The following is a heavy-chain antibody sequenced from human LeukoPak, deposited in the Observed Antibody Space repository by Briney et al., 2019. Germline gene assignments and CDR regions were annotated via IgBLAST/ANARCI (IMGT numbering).Heavy chain of an antibody. CDR2: ISGSGGST. D-gene: IGHD3-22*01. V-gene: IGHV3-23*01. CDR3: AKDTRSLGPPYYDSSGPADFDY. J-gene: IGHJ4*02. CDR1: GFTFSSYA. Sequence: GGSLRLSCAASGFTFSSYAMSWVRQAPGKGLEWVSAISGSGGSTYYADSVKGRFTISRDNSKNTLYLQMNSLRAEDTAVYYCAKDTRSLGPPYYDSSGPADFDYWGQGTLVTVSS.